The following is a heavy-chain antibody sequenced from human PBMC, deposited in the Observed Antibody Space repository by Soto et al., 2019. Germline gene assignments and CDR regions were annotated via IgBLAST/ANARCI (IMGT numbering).Heavy chain of an antibody. D-gene: IGHD5-12*01. Sequence: EVQLVESGGGLIQPGGSLRVSCAASGFPFRTYAMNWVRQAPGKGLEWVSYINHSSDTIYYADSMKGRFTISRDNAKNSLYLQMNRLRGEDTAVYYCVRDRGYTGYDLEYWGQGTLVTVSS. CDR3: VRDRGYTGYDLEY. V-gene: IGHV3-48*01. CDR2: INHSSDTI. J-gene: IGHJ4*02. CDR1: GFPFRTYA.